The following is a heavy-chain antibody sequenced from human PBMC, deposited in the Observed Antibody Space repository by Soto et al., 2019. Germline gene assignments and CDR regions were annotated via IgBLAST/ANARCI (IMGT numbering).Heavy chain of an antibody. D-gene: IGHD3-22*01. J-gene: IGHJ4*02. CDR1: GGTFSSYA. CDR2: IIPIFGTA. CDR3: ARDYYDSSGYSPLQFDY. Sequence: ASVKVSCKASGGTFSSYAISWVRQAPGQGLEWMGGIIPIFGTANYAQKFQGRVTITADESTSTADMELSSLRSEDTAVYYCARDYYDSSGYSPLQFDYWGQGTLVTVSS. V-gene: IGHV1-69*13.